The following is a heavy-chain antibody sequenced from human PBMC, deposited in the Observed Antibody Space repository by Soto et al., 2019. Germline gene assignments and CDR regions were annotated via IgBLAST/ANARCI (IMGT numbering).Heavy chain of an antibody. CDR1: GFTFSSYS. Sequence: GGSLRLSCAASGFTFSSYSMNWVRQAPGKGLEWVSSISSSSSYIYYADSVKGRFTISRDNAKNSLYLQMNSLRAEDTAVYYCARFHDLYSGSTSPSMDVWGQGTTVTVSS. V-gene: IGHV3-21*01. CDR2: ISSSSSYI. CDR3: ARFHDLYSGSTSPSMDV. J-gene: IGHJ6*02. D-gene: IGHD6-13*01.